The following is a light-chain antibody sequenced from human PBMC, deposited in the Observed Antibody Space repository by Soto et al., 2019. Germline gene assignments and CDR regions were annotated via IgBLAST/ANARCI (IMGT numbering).Light chain of an antibody. CDR3: QQRSNE. CDR2: DAS. Sequence: EIVLTQSPATLSLSPGERATLSCRASQSVSSYLAGYQQKPGQAPRLLIYDASNRATRIPARFSGSGSGTDFTLTISSLEPEDFAVYYSQQRSNEFGGATKVEIK. V-gene: IGKV3-11*01. J-gene: IGKJ4*02. CDR1: QSVSSY.